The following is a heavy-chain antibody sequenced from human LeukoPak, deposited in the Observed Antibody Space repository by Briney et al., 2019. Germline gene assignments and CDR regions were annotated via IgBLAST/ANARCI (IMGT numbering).Heavy chain of an antibody. V-gene: IGHV4-34*01. CDR1: GDSIITYY. CDR2: INHSGST. D-gene: IGHD6-13*01. Sequence: SETLSLTCTVSGDSIITYYWTWIRQPAGKGLEWIGEINHSGSTNYNPSLKSRVTISVDTSKNQFSLKLSSVTAADTAVYYCARGSRRAAAGRLRDNWFDPWGQGTLVTVSS. J-gene: IGHJ5*02. CDR3: ARGSRRAAAGRLRDNWFDP.